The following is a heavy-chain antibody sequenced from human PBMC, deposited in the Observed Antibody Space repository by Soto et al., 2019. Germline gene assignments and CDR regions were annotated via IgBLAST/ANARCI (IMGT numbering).Heavy chain of an antibody. V-gene: IGHV4-34*01. D-gene: IGHD3-16*01. CDR1: GGSFSGYY. CDR2: INHSGST. CDR3: ARARLGGGYYYYYYGKDV. J-gene: IGHJ6*02. Sequence: QVQLQQWGAGLLKPSETLSLTCAVYGGSFSGYYWSWIRQPPGKGLEWIGEINHSGSTNYNPSLKSRVTISVDTSKNQFSLKLSSVTAADTAVYYCARARLGGGYYYYYYGKDVWGQGTTVTVSS.